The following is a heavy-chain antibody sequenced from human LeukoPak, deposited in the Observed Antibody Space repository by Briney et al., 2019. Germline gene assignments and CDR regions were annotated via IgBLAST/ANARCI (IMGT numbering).Heavy chain of an antibody. V-gene: IGHV3-7*01. CDR3: AKEGDGYSPFDY. Sequence: GGSLRLSCAASGFTFSNFCLSWVRQGPGKGQEWVVNINPDGRAKYHVDSVRGRFTISRDNSKNSLFLQMNSLRDEDTAVYYCAKEGDGYSPFDYWGQGTLVTVSS. J-gene: IGHJ4*02. D-gene: IGHD5-24*01. CDR1: GFTFSNFC. CDR2: INPDGRAK.